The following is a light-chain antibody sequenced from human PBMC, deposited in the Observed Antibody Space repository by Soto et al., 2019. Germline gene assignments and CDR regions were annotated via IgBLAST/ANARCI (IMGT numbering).Light chain of an antibody. V-gene: IGLV2-14*03. Sequence: QSVLTQPASVSGSPGQSITISCTGTSSDVGAYNYVSWYQQHPGKAPKLMIFDVSNRPSGVSNRFSGSKSGNTASLTISGLQAEDEADYYCSSYTVSNVVGVVFGGGTKVTVL. CDR1: SSDVGAYNY. CDR3: SSYTVSNVVGVV. CDR2: DVS. J-gene: IGLJ2*01.